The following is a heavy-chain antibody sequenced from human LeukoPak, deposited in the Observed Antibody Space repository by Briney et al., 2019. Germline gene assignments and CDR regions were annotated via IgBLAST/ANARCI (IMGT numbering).Heavy chain of an antibody. CDR3: ARDSTKPRGYSYGYPYY. Sequence: GGSLRLSCAASGFTVSSNYMSWVRQAPGKGLEWVSVIYSGGSTYYADSVKGRFTISRDNSKNTLYLQMNSLRAEDTAVYYCARDSTKPRGYSYGYPYYWGQGTLVTVSS. CDR1: GFTVSSNY. J-gene: IGHJ4*02. V-gene: IGHV3-66*01. D-gene: IGHD5-18*01. CDR2: IYSGGST.